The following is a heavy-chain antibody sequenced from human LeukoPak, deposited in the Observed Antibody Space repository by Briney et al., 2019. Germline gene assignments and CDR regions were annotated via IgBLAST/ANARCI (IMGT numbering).Heavy chain of an antibody. Sequence: GASVKVSCKASGYTFTSYDINWVRQATGQGLEWMGWMNPNSGNTGYAQKFQGRVTMTRNTSISTAYMELSSLRSEDTAVYYCARGGCYYDRSAKYFIRPPEFWGQGTLVTVSS. CDR1: GYTFTSYD. CDR2: MNPNSGNT. V-gene: IGHV1-8*01. J-gene: IGHJ4*02. CDR3: ARGGCYYDRSAKYFIRPPEF. D-gene: IGHD3-22*01.